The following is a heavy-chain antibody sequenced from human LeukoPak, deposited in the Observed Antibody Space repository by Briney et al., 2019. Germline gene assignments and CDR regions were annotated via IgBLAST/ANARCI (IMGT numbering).Heavy chain of an antibody. CDR2: IYYSGST. D-gene: IGHD3-10*01. Sequence: PSETLSLTCTVSGGSISSYYWSWIRQPPGKGLEWIGYIYYSGSTNYNPSLKSRVTISVDTSKNQFSLKLSSVTAADTAVYYCARHDHSVTMVRGASVGWYFDLWGRGTLVTVSS. CDR1: GGSISSYY. V-gene: IGHV4-59*08. J-gene: IGHJ2*01. CDR3: ARHDHSVTMVRGASVGWYFDL.